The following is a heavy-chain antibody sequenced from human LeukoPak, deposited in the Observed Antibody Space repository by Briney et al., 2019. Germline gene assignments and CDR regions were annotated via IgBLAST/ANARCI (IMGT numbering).Heavy chain of an antibody. CDR3: AKDQRITLFGWNGQYYSMDV. D-gene: IGHD3-3*01. J-gene: IGHJ6*03. CDR1: GFTVSSNY. Sequence: PGGSLRLSCAASGFTVSSNYMTWVRQAPGKGLEWVSGFYSGGSIFYADSVTGRFTISRDNSKNTLYLQMNSLRAEDTAVYYCAKDQRITLFGWNGQYYSMDVWGKGTTVTVSS. V-gene: IGHV3-53*01. CDR2: FYSGGSI.